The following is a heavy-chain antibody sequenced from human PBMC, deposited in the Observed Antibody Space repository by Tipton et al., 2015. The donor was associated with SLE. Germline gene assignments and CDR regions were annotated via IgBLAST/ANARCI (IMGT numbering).Heavy chain of an antibody. J-gene: IGHJ3*02. V-gene: IGHV4-59*01. Sequence: LRLSCAASGFTFSDYYMSWIRQAPGKGLEWIGYIYYSGSTNYNPSLKSRVTISVDTSKNQFSLKLSSVTAADTAVYYCAGLRVTSDAFDIWGQGTMVTVSS. CDR3: AGLRVTSDAFDI. CDR1: GFTFSDYY. CDR2: IYYSGST. D-gene: IGHD2-21*02.